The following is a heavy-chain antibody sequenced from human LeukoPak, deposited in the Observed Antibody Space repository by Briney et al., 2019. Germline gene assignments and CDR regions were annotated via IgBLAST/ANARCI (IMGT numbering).Heavy chain of an antibody. J-gene: IGHJ4*02. V-gene: IGHV4-4*07. CDR2: IYTTGIT. Sequence: PSQTLSLTCTVSGGSISNYFWSWTRQPAGKGLEWIGRIYTTGITNYNPSLESRVTMSVDTTKNQFSLRLNSVTAADTAVYFCARNALRGYIYGFDYWGQGTLVIVSS. CDR1: GGSISNYF. D-gene: IGHD5-18*01. CDR3: ARNALRGYIYGFDY.